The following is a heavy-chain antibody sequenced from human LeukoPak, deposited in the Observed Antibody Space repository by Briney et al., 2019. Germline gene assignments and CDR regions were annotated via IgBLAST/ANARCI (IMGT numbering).Heavy chain of an antibody. Sequence: GGSLRLFCAASGFTFSSYAMSWVRQAPGKGLEWVSAISGSGGSTYYADSVKGRFTISRDNSKNTLYLQMNSLRAEDTAVYYCAKARRYSSSSGSDYWGQGTLVTVSS. CDR3: AKARRYSSSSGSDY. CDR1: GFTFSSYA. D-gene: IGHD6-6*01. J-gene: IGHJ4*02. V-gene: IGHV3-23*01. CDR2: ISGSGGST.